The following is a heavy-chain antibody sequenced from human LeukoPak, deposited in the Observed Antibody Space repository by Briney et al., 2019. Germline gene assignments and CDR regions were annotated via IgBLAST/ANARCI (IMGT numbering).Heavy chain of an antibody. CDR1: GVSINSYY. Sequence: PSETLSLTCTVSGVSINSYYWSWIRQPPGKGLEWIGYISYSGSTNYNPSLKCRVTISLDTSKNQFFLKLSSVTAADTALYYCARGNANWGQGTLVTVSS. J-gene: IGHJ4*02. CDR3: ARGNAN. V-gene: IGHV4-59*01. CDR2: ISYSGST.